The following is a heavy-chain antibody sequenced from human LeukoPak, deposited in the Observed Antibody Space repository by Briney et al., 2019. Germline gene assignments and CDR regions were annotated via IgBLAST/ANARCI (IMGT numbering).Heavy chain of an antibody. Sequence: ASVKVSCKASGYTFTSYDINWVRQATGQGLEWMGWMNPNSGNTGYAQKFQGRVTMTRNTSISTAYMELSSLRSEDTAVYYCAGGEVADLYYFDYWGQGTLVTVSS. CDR2: MNPNSGNT. D-gene: IGHD5-12*01. CDR1: GYTFTSYD. J-gene: IGHJ4*02. V-gene: IGHV1-8*01. CDR3: AGGEVADLYYFDY.